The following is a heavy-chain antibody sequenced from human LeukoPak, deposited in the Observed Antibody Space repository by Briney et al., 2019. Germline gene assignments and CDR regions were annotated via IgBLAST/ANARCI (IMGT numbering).Heavy chain of an antibody. CDR2: IFPGDSNT. CDR1: GYRFTSYW. D-gene: IGHD3-9*01. Sequence: GESLKISCKGSGYRFTSYWIGWVRQMPGKGLEWMGIIFPGDSNTRYSPSFQGQATISADKSINTAYLQWSSLKASDTAMYYCARAVILTGYYFEYWGQGTLVTVSS. V-gene: IGHV5-51*01. CDR3: ARAVILTGYYFEY. J-gene: IGHJ4*02.